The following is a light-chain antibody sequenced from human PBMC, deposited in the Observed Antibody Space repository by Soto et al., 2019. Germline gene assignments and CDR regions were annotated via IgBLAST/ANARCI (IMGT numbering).Light chain of an antibody. V-gene: IGKV3-20*01. CDR2: GAS. J-gene: IGKJ1*01. Sequence: EIVLTQSPGTLSLSPGERVTLSCRASQSVSSTYLAWYQQKPGQAPRLLIYGASSRAAGIPARFSGSGSGTDFTLAINRLEPEDFAVYYCQQYGSSPWTFGQGTKVAIK. CDR3: QQYGSSPWT. CDR1: QSVSSTY.